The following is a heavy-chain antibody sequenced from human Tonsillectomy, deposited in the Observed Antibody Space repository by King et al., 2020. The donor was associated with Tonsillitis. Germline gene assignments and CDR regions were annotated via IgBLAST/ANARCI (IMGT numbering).Heavy chain of an antibody. CDR2: ISSSGSTI. D-gene: IGHD1-7*01. CDR3: ARDQEGISGTTFDY. CDR1: GFIFSDYY. V-gene: IGHV3-11*01. J-gene: IGHJ4*02. Sequence: VQLVESGGGLVKPGGSLRLSCAASGFIFSDYYMSWIRQAPGKGLEWVSYISSSGSTIFYANSVKGRFTITRDNARNSLYLQMDSLSAEDTAVYYCARDQEGISGTTFDYWGQGAQVTVSS.